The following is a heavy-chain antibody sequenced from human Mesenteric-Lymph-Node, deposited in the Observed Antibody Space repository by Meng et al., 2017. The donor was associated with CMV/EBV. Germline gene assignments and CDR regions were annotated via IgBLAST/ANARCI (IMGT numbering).Heavy chain of an antibody. Sequence: GALRISRAASGFTFSSYWMSWVRQAPGKGLEWVANIKQDGSEKYYVDSVKGRFTISRDNAKNSLYLQMNSLRAEDTAVYYCASSSTRGYYYYYGMDVWGQGTTVTVSS. CDR1: GFTFSSYW. V-gene: IGHV3-7*01. J-gene: IGHJ6*02. CDR3: ASSSTRGYYYYYGMDV. D-gene: IGHD2-2*01. CDR2: IKQDGSEK.